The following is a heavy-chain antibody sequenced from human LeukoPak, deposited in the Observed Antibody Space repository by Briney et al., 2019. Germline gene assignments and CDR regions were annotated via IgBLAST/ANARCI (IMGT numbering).Heavy chain of an antibody. CDR1: GYTFTGYY. CDR3: ARAGGYSDYDTCDY. V-gene: IGHV1-2*02. CDR2: INPNSGGT. J-gene: IGHJ4*02. D-gene: IGHD5-12*01. Sequence: ASVKVSCKASGYTFTGYYMHWVRQAPGQGPEWMGWINPNSGGTNYAQKFQGRVTMTRDTSISTAYMDLTKLRPDDTAVYYCARAGGYSDYDTCDYWGQGTLVTVSS.